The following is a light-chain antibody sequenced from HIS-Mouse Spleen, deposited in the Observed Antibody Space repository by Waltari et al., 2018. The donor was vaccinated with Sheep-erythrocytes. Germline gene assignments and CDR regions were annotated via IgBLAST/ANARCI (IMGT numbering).Light chain of an antibody. Sequence: QSALTQPASVSGSPGQSITISCTGTSSDVGSYNLVSWYQQHPGKAPKLMIYEGRKRPSGVANGFLGSKAGNTASLTISGLQAEDEADYYCCSYAGSSTPWVFGGGTKLTVL. CDR3: CSYAGSSTPWV. V-gene: IGLV2-23*01. CDR1: SSDVGSYNL. CDR2: EGR. J-gene: IGLJ3*02.